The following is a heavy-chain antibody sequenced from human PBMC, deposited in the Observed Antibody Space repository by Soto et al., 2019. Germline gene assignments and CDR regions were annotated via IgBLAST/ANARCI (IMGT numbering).Heavy chain of an antibody. CDR3: AKLSSGWYVAGIDY. CDR1: GFTLSTCA. V-gene: IGHV3-23*01. Sequence: GGSLRLSCAASGFTLSTCAMSWVRQAPGKGLEWVSAISGSGGSTYNADSVKGRFTVSRDNSKSTLYLQMSSLRAEDTGVYYCAKLSSGWYVAGIDYWGQGILVTVSS. CDR2: ISGSGGST. D-gene: IGHD6-19*01. J-gene: IGHJ4*02.